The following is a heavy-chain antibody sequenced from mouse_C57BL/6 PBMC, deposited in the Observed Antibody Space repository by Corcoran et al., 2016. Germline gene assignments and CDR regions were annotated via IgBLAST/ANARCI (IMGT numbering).Heavy chain of an antibody. CDR1: GFTFRGLW. J-gene: IGHJ2*01. CDR3: MRYGDYDVLYYFDY. D-gene: IGHD2-4*01. CDR2: INSDGSAI. Sequence: EVQLLATGGGLVQPGGSRGLSCEGSGFTFRGLWMSWVRQTPGKTLEWIGDINSDGSAINYAPSIKDRFTTFRHNDKSLLYLQISNVRSADTATYFCMRYGDYDVLYYFDYWGQGTTLTVSS. V-gene: IGHV11-2*01.